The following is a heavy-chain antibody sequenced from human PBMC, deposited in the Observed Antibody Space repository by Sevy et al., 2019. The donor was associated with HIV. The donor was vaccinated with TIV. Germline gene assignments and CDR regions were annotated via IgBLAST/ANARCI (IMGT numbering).Heavy chain of an antibody. CDR2: INSDGSST. J-gene: IGHJ3*02. Sequence: GGCLRLSCAASGFTFSSYWMHWVRQAPGKGLVWVSRINSDGSSTYYADSVKGRFTISRDNSKNTLYVQMNSLRAEDTAVYYGVKGVYDFWSGRSDVFDIWGQGTMVTVSS. CDR1: GFTFSSYW. V-gene: IGHV3-74*01. CDR3: VKGVYDFWSGRSDVFDI. D-gene: IGHD3-3*01.